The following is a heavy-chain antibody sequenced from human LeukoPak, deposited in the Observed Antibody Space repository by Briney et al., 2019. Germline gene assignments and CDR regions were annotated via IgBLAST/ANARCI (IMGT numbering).Heavy chain of an antibody. J-gene: IGHJ4*02. D-gene: IGHD3-16*01. V-gene: IGHV3-53*01. CDR3: ARSPSGEPTN. CDR1: GFTISSNY. Sequence: GGSLRLSCAASGFTISSNYMSWVRQAPGKGLEWVSVLYGGGSTYYADSVKGRFTISRDNSKNTLYLQMNSLRAEDTAVYYCARSPSGEPTNWGQGTLVTVSS. CDR2: LYGGGST.